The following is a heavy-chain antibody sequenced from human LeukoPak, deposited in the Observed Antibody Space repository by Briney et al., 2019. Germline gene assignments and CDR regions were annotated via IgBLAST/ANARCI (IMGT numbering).Heavy chain of an antibody. D-gene: IGHD5-18*01. CDR1: GFTFSSYA. CDR3: ARDRTRGYTYGYLDN. V-gene: IGHV3-23*01. Sequence: GGSLRLSCAASGFTFSSYAMSWVRQAPGKGLEWVSAISGSGGSTYYADSVKGRFTISRDNSKHTLYLQMDSLRAEDTAVYYCARDRTRGYTYGYLDNWGQGTQVTVSS. J-gene: IGHJ4*02. CDR2: ISGSGGST.